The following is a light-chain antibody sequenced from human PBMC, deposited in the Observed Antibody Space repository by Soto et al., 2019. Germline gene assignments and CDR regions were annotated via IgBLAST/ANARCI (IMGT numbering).Light chain of an antibody. Sequence: QLVLTQPPSVSGAPGQRVTISCTGSSSNIGARYDVHWYQHLPGTAPKLLIYGNSNRPSGVPDRFSGSKSGTSASLAITGLQAEDEADYYCQSYDSNLSEVFGGGTKVTVL. J-gene: IGLJ3*02. CDR1: SSNIGARYD. CDR3: QSYDSNLSEV. CDR2: GNS. V-gene: IGLV1-40*01.